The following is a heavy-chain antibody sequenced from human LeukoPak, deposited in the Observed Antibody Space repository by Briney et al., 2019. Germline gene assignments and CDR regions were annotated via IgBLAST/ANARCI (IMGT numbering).Heavy chain of an antibody. V-gene: IGHV4-30-2*01. CDR3: ARGTLVAATHWFEP. J-gene: IGHJ5*02. CDR1: GGSISSGGYS. D-gene: IGHD2-15*01. Sequence: SETLSLTCAASGGSISSGGYSWSWIRQPPGKGLEWIGYIYHSGSTYYNPSLKSRVTISVDRSKNQFSLKLSSVTAADTAVYYCARGTLVAATHWFEPWGQGTLVTVSS. CDR2: IYHSGST.